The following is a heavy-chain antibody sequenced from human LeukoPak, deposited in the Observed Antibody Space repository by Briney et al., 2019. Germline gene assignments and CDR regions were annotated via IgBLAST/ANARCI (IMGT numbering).Heavy chain of an antibody. CDR2: IIPIPGIA. Sequence: SVKVSCKASGGTFSSYAISWVRQAPGQGLEWMGRIIPIPGIANYAQKFQGRVTITADKSTSTAYMELSSLRSEDTAVYYCASPQYCSGGSCYSEGFDYWGQGTLVTVPS. V-gene: IGHV1-69*04. CDR3: ASPQYCSGGSCYSEGFDY. CDR1: GGTFSSYA. D-gene: IGHD2-15*01. J-gene: IGHJ4*02.